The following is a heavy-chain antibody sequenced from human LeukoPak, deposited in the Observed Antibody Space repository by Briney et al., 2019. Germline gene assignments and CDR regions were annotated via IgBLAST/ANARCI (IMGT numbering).Heavy chain of an antibody. CDR3: ARDSRIAAAGRGLYYFDY. V-gene: IGHV4-39*07. Sequence: SETLSLTCTVSGGPISSSSYYWGWIRQPPGKGLKWIGSIYYSGSTYYNPSLKNRVTISVDTPKNQFSLKLSSVTAADTAVYYCARDSRIAAAGRGLYYFDYWGQGTLVTVSS. D-gene: IGHD6-13*01. CDR2: IYYSGST. CDR1: GGPISSSSYY. J-gene: IGHJ4*02.